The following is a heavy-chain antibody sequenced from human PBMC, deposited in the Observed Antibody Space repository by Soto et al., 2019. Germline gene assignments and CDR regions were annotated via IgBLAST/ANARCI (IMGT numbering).Heavy chain of an antibody. CDR2: IHHSGRT. J-gene: IGHJ3*02. D-gene: IGHD2-2*01. V-gene: IGHV4-34*01. Sequence: SETLSLTCAVYGGSFSGYYWTWIRQTPGKGLEWIGEIHHSGRTNYNPSLKSRVSISADTSKTQSSLNLTSVTAADTAVYYCARGECSSNYCFTRWALDIWGQGTVVTVSS. CDR3: ARGECSSNYCFTRWALDI. CDR1: GGSFSGYY.